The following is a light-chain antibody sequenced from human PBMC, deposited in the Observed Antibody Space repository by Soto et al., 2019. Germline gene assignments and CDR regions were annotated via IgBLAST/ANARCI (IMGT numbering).Light chain of an antibody. CDR2: GAS. CDR1: QSVSSSY. CDR3: QQCGSAPLT. Sequence: EIVLTQSPGTLSLSPGERATLSCRASQSVSSSYLAWYQQKPGQAPRLLIYGASSRATGVPDRFSGSGSGTDFTLTISRLEPEDFAVYYCQQCGSAPLTFRQGTKVDIX. J-gene: IGKJ1*01. V-gene: IGKV3-20*01.